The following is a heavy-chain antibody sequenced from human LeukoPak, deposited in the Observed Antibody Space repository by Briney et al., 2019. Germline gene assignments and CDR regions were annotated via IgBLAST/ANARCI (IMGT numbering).Heavy chain of an antibody. V-gene: IGHV3-21*01. CDR3: ARSFPYSSGWYGHYFDY. D-gene: IGHD6-19*01. J-gene: IGHJ4*02. CDR1: GFTFSSYS. CDR2: ISSSSSYI. Sequence: GGSLTLSCAASGFTFSSYSMNWVRQAPGKGLEWVSSISSSSSYIYYGDSVEGRFSISRDNAKNSLYLQTNNLRAEDTAVYYCARSFPYSSGWYGHYFDYWGQGTLLTVSS.